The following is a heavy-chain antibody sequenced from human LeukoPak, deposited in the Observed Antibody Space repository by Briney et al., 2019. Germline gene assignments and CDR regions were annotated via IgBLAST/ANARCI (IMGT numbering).Heavy chain of an antibody. CDR3: ARDLGSNYAFDI. CDR2: IIPIFGTA. Sequence: SVKVSCKASGGTFISYAISWVRQAPGQGLEWMGGIIPIFGTANYAQKFQGRVTITADESTSTAYMDLSSLRSEDTAVYYCARDLGSNYAFDIWGQGTMVTVSS. J-gene: IGHJ3*02. V-gene: IGHV1-69*13. CDR1: GGTFISYA. D-gene: IGHD4-11*01.